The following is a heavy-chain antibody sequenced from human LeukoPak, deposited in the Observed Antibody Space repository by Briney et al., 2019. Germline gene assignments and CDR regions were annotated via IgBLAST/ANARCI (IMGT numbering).Heavy chain of an antibody. CDR2: ISSSTSYI. V-gene: IGHV3-21*01. Sequence: SGGSLRHSCAASGFTFSSYSMNWIRQAPGKGLEWVSSISSSTSYIYYADSVKGRFTISKDNAKNSLYLQMNSLRAEDTAVYYCARAGGSTVSHSDYWGQGTLVTVSS. J-gene: IGHJ4*02. CDR1: GFTFSSYS. D-gene: IGHD4-17*01. CDR3: ARAGGSTVSHSDY.